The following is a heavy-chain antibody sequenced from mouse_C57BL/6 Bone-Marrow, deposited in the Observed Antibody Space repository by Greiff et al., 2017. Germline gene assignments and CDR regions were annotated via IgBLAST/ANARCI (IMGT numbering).Heavy chain of an antibody. V-gene: IGHV5-4*01. CDR1: GFTFSSYA. Sequence: EVQGVESGGGLVKPGGSLKLSCAASGFTFSSYAMSWVRQTPGKRLEWVATISDGGSYTYYPDNVKGRFTLSRDNAKNNLYLQMSHLKSEDTAMYYWSRDGNTFDYWGQGTTLTVSS. J-gene: IGHJ2*01. D-gene: IGHD2-1*01. CDR2: ISDGGSYT. CDR3: SRDGNTFDY.